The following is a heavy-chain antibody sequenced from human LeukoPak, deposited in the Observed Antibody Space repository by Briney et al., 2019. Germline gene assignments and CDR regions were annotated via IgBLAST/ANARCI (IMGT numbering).Heavy chain of an antibody. CDR3: AGTGLFFDY. D-gene: IGHD7-27*01. CDR1: GASISGYY. CDR2: MYYSGGT. V-gene: IGHV4-59*01. Sequence: SETLSLTCRVSGASISGYYWSWIRQPPGRGLEWIGHMYYSGGTTYNPSLKSRVSISLDTSKKHFSLKLSSVTAADTAVYYCAGTGLFFDYWSQGTLVTVSS. J-gene: IGHJ4*02.